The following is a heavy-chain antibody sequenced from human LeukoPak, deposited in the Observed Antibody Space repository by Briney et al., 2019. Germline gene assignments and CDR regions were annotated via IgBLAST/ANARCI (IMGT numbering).Heavy chain of an antibody. D-gene: IGHD3-10*01. J-gene: IGHJ4*02. CDR2: ISGSGGST. CDR3: AKARGVLDY. Sequence: AGGSLRLSCAAPGFTFISYAMSWVCQDPRKGLEWVSAISGSGGSTYYADSVKGRFTISIDNSKNTLYLQMNSLRAEDTAVYFCAKARGVLDYWGQGTLVTVSS. V-gene: IGHV3-23*01. CDR1: GFTFISYA.